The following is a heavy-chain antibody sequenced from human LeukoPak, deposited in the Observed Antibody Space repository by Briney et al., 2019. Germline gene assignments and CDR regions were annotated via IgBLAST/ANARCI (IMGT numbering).Heavy chain of an antibody. V-gene: IGHV1-2*02. CDR1: GYTFTGYY. CDR3: ARDHDSSSYSDY. D-gene: IGHD3-22*01. J-gene: IGHJ4*02. CDR2: INPNSGVT. Sequence: AASVKVSCKASGYTFTGYYMHWVRQAPGQGLEWMGWINPNSGVTNYAQRFQGRVTMTRDTSISTAYMELSRLRSDDTAVYYCARDHDSSSYSDYWGQGTLVTVSS.